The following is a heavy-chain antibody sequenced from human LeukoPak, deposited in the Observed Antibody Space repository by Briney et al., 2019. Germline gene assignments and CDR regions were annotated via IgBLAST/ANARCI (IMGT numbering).Heavy chain of an antibody. D-gene: IGHD6-13*01. CDR3: ARDRTSIAAADPTFDY. CDR1: GYTFTGYY. J-gene: IGHJ4*02. CDR2: INPNSGGT. V-gene: IGHV1-2*02. Sequence: ASVKVSCKASGYTFTGYYMHWVRQAPGQGLEWMGWINPNSGGTNYAQKFQGKVTMTRDTSISTAYMELSKLRSDDTAVYYCARDRTSIAAADPTFDYWGQGTLVTVSS.